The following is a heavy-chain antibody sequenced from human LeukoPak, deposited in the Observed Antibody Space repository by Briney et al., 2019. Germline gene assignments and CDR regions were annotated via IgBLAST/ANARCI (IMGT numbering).Heavy chain of an antibody. J-gene: IGHJ4*02. CDR2: ISSSGSTI. D-gene: IGHD4-11*01. Sequence: GGSLRLSCAASGFTFSSYEMNWVRQAPGKGLEWVSYISSSGSTIYYADSVKGRFTISRDNAKNSLYLQMNSLRAEDTAVYYCARDLAVTTGDDYWGQGTPVTVSS. CDR1: GFTFSSYE. V-gene: IGHV3-48*03. CDR3: ARDLAVTTGDDY.